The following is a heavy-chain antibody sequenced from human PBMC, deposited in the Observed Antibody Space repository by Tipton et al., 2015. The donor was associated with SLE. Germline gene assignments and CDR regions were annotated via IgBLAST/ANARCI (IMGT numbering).Heavy chain of an antibody. V-gene: IGHV4-61*09. D-gene: IGHD6-19*01. Sequence: TLSLTCTVSGGSISSGRYYWSWIRQPAGKGLEWIGYIYTSGSTNYNPSLKSRVTISVDTSKNQFSLKLSSVTAADTAVYYCARVPPQKSVAGPRTYFDYWGQGTLVTVSS. J-gene: IGHJ4*02. CDR1: GGSISSGRYY. CDR3: ARVPPQKSVAGPRTYFDY. CDR2: IYTSGST.